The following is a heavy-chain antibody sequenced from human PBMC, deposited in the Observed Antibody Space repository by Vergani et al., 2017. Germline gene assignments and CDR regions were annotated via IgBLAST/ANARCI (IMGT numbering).Heavy chain of an antibody. J-gene: IGHJ6*02. Sequence: EVQLVESGGGLVKPGGSLRLSCVASGFTFSSYSMNWVRQAPGKGLEWVSHISPGASTVSYTDSVTGRFTVSRDNDNNSLTLDMTTLRVEDTAVYYCAKNPGISTTRHYYAMDVWGQGTTVTVSS. D-gene: IGHD1-1*01. CDR2: ISPGASTV. CDR1: GFTFSSYS. V-gene: IGHV3-48*01. CDR3: AKNPGISTTRHYYAMDV.